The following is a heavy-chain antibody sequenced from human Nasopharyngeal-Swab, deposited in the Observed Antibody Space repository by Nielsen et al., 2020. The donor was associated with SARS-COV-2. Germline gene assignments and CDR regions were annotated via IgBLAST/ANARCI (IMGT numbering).Heavy chain of an antibody. V-gene: IGHV4-39*07. CDR2: ISYSGST. J-gene: IGHJ6*02. Sequence: WIRQPPGKGLEWIGSISYSGSTYYNPSLKSRVTISADTSKNQFSLKLSSVTAADTAVYYCARAEPYDFWSGYMPFYGVDVWGQGTTVTVSS. CDR3: ARAEPYDFWSGYMPFYGVDV. D-gene: IGHD3-3*01.